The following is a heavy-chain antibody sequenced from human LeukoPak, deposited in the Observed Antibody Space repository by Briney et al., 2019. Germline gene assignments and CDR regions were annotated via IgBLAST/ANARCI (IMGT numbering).Heavy chain of an antibody. V-gene: IGHV3-53*01. CDR1: GFTVSSNY. D-gene: IGHD3-22*01. CDR3: ASHYYDSSGYAY. CDR2: IYSGGST. Sequence: GGSLRLSRAASGFTVSSNYMSWVRQAPGKGLEWVSVIYSGGSTYYADSVKGRFTISRDNSKNTLHLQMNSLRAEDTAVYYCASHYYDSSGYAYWGQGTLVTVSS. J-gene: IGHJ4*02.